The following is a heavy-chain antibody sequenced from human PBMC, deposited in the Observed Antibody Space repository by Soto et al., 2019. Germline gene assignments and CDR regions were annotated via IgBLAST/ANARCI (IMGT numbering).Heavy chain of an antibody. CDR3: ARADYDSSGHNWFDP. CDR1: GYTFTSYG. CDR2: ISAYNGNT. J-gene: IGHJ5*02. Sequence: XVKVSFKASGYTFTSYGISWVRQAPGQGLEWMGWISAYNGNTNYAQKLQGRVTMTTDTSTSTAYMELRSLRSDDTAVYYCARADYDSSGHNWFDPWGQGTLVTVSS. D-gene: IGHD3-22*01. V-gene: IGHV1-18*01.